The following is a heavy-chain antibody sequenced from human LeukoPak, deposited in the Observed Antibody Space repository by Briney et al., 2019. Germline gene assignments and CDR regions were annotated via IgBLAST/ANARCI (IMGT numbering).Heavy chain of an antibody. CDR1: GYTFTSYY. J-gene: IGHJ6*02. V-gene: IGHV1-46*01. D-gene: IGHD3-10*01. CDR2: INPSGGST. CDR3: AREYGPYCYYYGMDV. Sequence: ASVKVSCKASGYTFTSYYMHWVRQAPGQGLEWMGIINPSGGSTSYAQKFQGRVTMTRDTSTSTVYMELSSLRSEDTAVYYCAREYGPYCYYYGMDVWGQGTTVTVSS.